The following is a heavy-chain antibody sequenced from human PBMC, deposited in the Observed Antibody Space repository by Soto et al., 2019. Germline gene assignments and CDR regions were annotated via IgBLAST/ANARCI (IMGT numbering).Heavy chain of an antibody. CDR1: GFTFSDHY. D-gene: IGHD2-15*01. Sequence: GGSLRLSCAASGFTFSDHYMDWVRQAPGKGLEWVGRTRNKANSYTTEYAASVKGRFTISRDDSKNSLYLQMNSLKTEDTAVYYCARKNLDYSAFDIWGQGTMVTVSS. CDR2: TRNKANSYTT. V-gene: IGHV3-72*01. CDR3: ARKNLDYSAFDI. J-gene: IGHJ3*02.